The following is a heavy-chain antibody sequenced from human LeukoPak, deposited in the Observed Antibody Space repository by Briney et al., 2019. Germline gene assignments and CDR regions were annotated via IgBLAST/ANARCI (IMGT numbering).Heavy chain of an antibody. CDR3: ARGRDVVVVPAADFDY. D-gene: IGHD2-2*01. V-gene: IGHV6-1*01. Sequence: SQTLSLTCVISGDSVSRNNIAWNWNRQSPSRGLEWLGRTYYNSQWYTDYAVSVRSRITINPDTSKNQFSLQLNSVTPEDTAVYYCARGRDVVVVPAADFDYWGQGILVTVSS. J-gene: IGHJ4*02. CDR1: GDSVSRNNIA. CDR2: TYYNSQWYT.